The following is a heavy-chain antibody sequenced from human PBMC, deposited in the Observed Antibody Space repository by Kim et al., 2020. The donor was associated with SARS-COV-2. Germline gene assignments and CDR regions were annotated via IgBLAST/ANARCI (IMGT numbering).Heavy chain of an antibody. CDR2: IYYSGST. CDR3: ASNGERYCSSTSCYRASYYYGMDV. J-gene: IGHJ6*02. D-gene: IGHD2-2*02. V-gene: IGHV4-39*01. Sequence: SETLSLTCTVSGGSISSSSYYWGWIRQPPGKGLEWIGSIYYSGSTYYNPSLKSRVTISVDTSKNQFSLKLSSVTAADTAVYYCASNGERYCSSTSCYRASYYYGMDVWGQGTTVTVSS. CDR1: GGSISSSSYY.